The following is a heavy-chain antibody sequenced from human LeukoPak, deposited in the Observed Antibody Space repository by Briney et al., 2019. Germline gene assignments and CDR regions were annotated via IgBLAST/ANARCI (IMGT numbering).Heavy chain of an antibody. CDR3: ARAVAAAGSY. CDR1: GFTFSSYS. Sequence: PGGSLRLSCAASGFTFSSYSMNWVRQAPGKGLEWVSYISSSSSTIYYADSVKGRFTISRDNAKNSLYLQMNSLRAEDTAVYYCARAVAAAGSYWGQGTLVTVSS. J-gene: IGHJ4*02. D-gene: IGHD6-13*01. V-gene: IGHV3-48*01. CDR2: ISSSSSTI.